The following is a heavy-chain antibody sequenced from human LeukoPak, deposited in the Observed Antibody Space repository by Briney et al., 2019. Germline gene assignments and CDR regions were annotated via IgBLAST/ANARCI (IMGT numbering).Heavy chain of an antibody. CDR2: IYYSGST. V-gene: IGHV4-59*01. CDR3: ARILNYYDSGSPYWFDP. D-gene: IGHD3-10*01. J-gene: IGHJ5*02. CDR1: GGGISSYY. Sequence: SETLSLTCTVAGGGISSYYWRWIRQHPGRGLEWIGDIYYSGSTNYNPSLKSRATISVDTSKNQFSLKLSSVTAADTAAYYCARILNYYDSGSPYWFDPWGQGTLVTVSS.